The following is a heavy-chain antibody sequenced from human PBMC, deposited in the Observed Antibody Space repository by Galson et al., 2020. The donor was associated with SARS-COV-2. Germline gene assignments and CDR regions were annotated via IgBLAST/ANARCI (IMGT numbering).Heavy chain of an antibody. CDR2: IYHSRGT. CDR3: ASLHYGECAPEAFDI. Sequence: SETLSLTCAVSGTSLSSGSYSWNWIRQPPGKGLEWTGYIYHSRGTYYNPSLKSRVTISGDRSKNQFSLRLSSVTAADTAVYYCASLHYGECAPEAFDIWGPGTRVTVAS. D-gene: IGHD4-17*01. V-gene: IGHV4-30-2*01. J-gene: IGHJ3*02. CDR1: GTSLSSGSYS.